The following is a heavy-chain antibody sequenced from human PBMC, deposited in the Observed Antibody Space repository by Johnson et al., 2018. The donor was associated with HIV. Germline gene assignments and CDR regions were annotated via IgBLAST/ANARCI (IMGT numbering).Heavy chain of an antibody. CDR1: GFTFGTYW. Sequence: VQLVESGGGLVQPGGSLRLSCAASGFTFGTYWMSWVRQAPGKGLEWVTNIKEDGSEKYYVDSVRGRFTISRDNAKNSLYLQMNSLRVDDTAVYYWARSVSLVRSALDIWGQGTMVTVSS. CDR3: ARSVSLVRSALDI. D-gene: IGHD1-14*01. J-gene: IGHJ3*02. CDR2: IKEDGSEK. V-gene: IGHV3-7*05.